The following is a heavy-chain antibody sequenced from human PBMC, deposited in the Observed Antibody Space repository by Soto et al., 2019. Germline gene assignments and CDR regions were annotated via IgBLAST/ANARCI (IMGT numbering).Heavy chain of an antibody. Sequence: SATQSHPYTVSEDPVIGGSDYWTWVRQHPGKGLEWIGYISYTGSTNYKPSLKSRVTMSMDTSKNQVSLKLSSATAADTAVYYCARAPDGYNYDDVLDLWVQGTLVTVFS. CDR2: ISYTGST. V-gene: IGHV4-61*01. CDR1: EDPVIGGSDY. CDR3: ARAPDGYNYDDVLDL. D-gene: IGHD5-12*01. J-gene: IGHJ3*01.